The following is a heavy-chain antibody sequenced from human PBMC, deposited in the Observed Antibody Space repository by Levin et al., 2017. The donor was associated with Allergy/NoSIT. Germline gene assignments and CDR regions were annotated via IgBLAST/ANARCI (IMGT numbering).Heavy chain of an antibody. D-gene: IGHD6-13*01. CDR3: ATTPGAIAAAARADY. J-gene: IGHJ4*02. CDR1: GGSISSSSYY. CDR2: IYYSGST. Sequence: SQTLSLTCTVSGGSISSSSYYWGWIRQPPGKGLEWIGSIYYSGSTYYNPSLKSRVTISVDTSKNQFSLKLSSVTAADTAVYYCATTPGAIAAAARADYWGQGTLVTVSS. V-gene: IGHV4-39*01.